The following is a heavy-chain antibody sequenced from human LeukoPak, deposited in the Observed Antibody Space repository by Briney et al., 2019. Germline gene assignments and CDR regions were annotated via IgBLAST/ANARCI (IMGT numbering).Heavy chain of an antibody. CDR3: ARQYCGGDCSSATSAYYGTDV. D-gene: IGHD2-21*02. CDR2: INPSDVSS. CDR1: GYTFASYY. V-gene: IGHV1-46*01. J-gene: IGHJ6*02. Sequence: ASVKVSCKASGYTFASYYLHWVRQAPGQGLEWMGIINPSDVSSIYAQRFQGRVTMTRDTSTSTVYMELSSLRSEDTAVYYCARQYCGGDCSSATSAYYGTDVWGQWTTVSVSS.